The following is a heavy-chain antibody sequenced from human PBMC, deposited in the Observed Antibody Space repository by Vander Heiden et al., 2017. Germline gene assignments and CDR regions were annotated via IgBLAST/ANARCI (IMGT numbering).Heavy chain of an antibody. J-gene: IGHJ6*02. Sequence: QVQLVQSGAEVKKPGASVKVSCNASGYTFTSYDITWVRQATGQGLEWMGWMNPNSGNTGYAQKFQGRVTMTRNTSISTAYMELSSLRSEDTAVYYCARAPCSSTSCYPSYYYYGMDVWGQGTTVTVSS. V-gene: IGHV1-8*01. CDR1: GYTFTSYD. CDR2: MNPNSGNT. D-gene: IGHD2-2*01. CDR3: ARAPCSSTSCYPSYYYYGMDV.